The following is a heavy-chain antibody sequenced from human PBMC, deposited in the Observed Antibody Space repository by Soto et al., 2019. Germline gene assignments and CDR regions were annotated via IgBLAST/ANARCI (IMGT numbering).Heavy chain of an antibody. Sequence: GGSLRLSCAASGFTFSSYAMHWVRQAPGKGLEWVAVISYDGSNKYYADSVKGRFTISRDNSKNTLYLQMNSLRAEDTAVYYCATDGVSRVRGRNGMDVWGQGTKVTVYS. D-gene: IGHD3-10*01. CDR1: GFTFSSYA. CDR3: ATDGVSRVRGRNGMDV. V-gene: IGHV3-30-3*01. CDR2: ISYDGSNK. J-gene: IGHJ6*02.